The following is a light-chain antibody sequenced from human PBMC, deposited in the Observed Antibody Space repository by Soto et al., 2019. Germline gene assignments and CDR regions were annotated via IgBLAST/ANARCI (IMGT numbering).Light chain of an antibody. CDR1: RGISTY. J-gene: IGKJ1*01. CDR2: AAS. Sequence: DIQMAQSPSSLSASVGDRVTITCRASRGISTYLAWYQQKPGEVPKLLIYAASTLQSGVSSRFRGSGSGTDFTLTISRLQAADVANYYCLKYNNDPKWTLGQGTKVDIK. CDR3: LKYNNDPKWT. V-gene: IGKV1-27*01.